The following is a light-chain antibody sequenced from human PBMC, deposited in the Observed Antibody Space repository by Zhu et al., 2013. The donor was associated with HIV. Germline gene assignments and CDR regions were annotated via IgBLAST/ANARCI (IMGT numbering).Light chain of an antibody. CDR1: QDIGRY. J-gene: IGKJ3*01. CDR2: AAS. CDR3: QKYNSAPFT. V-gene: IGKV1-9*01. Sequence: DIQLTQSPSFLSASVGDRVIIACRASQDIGRYLAWYQQKSGKAPKLLIFAASTVQSGVPSRFSGSGSGTDFTLTITNLQPEDVATYYCQKYNSAPFTFGPGTKVDIK.